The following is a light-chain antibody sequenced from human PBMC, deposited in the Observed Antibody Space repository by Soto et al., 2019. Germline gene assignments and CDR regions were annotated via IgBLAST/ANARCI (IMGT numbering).Light chain of an antibody. CDR3: QKYNSAPFT. V-gene: IGKV1-27*01. Sequence: DIQMTQSPSSLSASVGDRVTITCRASQGITKYLAWYQQKPGKVPNLLIYTAYTLQSGVPLRLRCSGYATDFPLTISSLQPEDVAIFYCQKYNSAPFTFGPGTKVDIK. J-gene: IGKJ3*01. CDR1: QGITKY. CDR2: TAY.